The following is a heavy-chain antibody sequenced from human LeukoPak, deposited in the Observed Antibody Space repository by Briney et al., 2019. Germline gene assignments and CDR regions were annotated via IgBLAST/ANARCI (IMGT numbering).Heavy chain of an antibody. CDR3: AKDAHLYGVYETDFGY. Sequence: PGGSLRLSCAASGFTFSSYAMSWVRQAPGKGLEWVSAISGSGGSTYYADSVKGRFTISRDNSKNTLYLQMNSLRAEDTAVYYCAKDAHLYGVYETDFGYWGQGTLVTVSS. D-gene: IGHD4-17*01. CDR1: GFTFSSYA. J-gene: IGHJ4*02. V-gene: IGHV3-23*01. CDR2: ISGSGGST.